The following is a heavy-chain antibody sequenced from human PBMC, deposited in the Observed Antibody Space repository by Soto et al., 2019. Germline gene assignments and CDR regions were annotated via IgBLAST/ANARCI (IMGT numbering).Heavy chain of an antibody. D-gene: IGHD5-18*01. Sequence: SETLSLTCTVSGDSMRSSSYYGGWLRQAPGKGLEWIGSISYSGSTYYNPSLKSRVTMSVDTSKNQFSMKLSSVTAADTAVYYCARGREDTAFVSLYYFDYWGQGTLVTVSS. CDR2: ISYSGST. CDR3: ARGREDTAFVSLYYFDY. V-gene: IGHV4-39*01. CDR1: GDSMRSSSYY. J-gene: IGHJ4*02.